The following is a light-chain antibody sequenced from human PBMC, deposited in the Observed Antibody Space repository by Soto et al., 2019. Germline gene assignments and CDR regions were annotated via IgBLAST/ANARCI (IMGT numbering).Light chain of an antibody. J-gene: IGKJ1*01. Sequence: EIVMTQSPVTLSVSPGGRSTLSCRASQSISDTLAWYQQKPGQXPRXXIHGASTRAPGFPARFSGSGSGTDFTLTISSLQSEDFAVYYCQQYNNWPWTFGQGTKVDIK. CDR3: QQYNNWPWT. CDR2: GAS. V-gene: IGKV3-15*01. CDR1: QSISDT.